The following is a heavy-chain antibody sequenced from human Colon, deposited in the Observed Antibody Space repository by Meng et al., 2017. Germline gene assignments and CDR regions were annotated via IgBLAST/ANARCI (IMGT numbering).Heavy chain of an antibody. CDR1: GFAVFTNY. D-gene: IGHD6-19*01. Sequence: EVQRVESGGGLVQPGGSLRLSCAASGFAVFTNYMSWVRQAPGKGLEWVAVLYAGGNTYYADSVKGRFTISRDNSKNTLYLQMNSLKVEDTAVYYCARDWVAVTDWGQGTLVTVSS. J-gene: IGHJ4*02. CDR2: LYAGGNT. V-gene: IGHV3-53*01. CDR3: ARDWVAVTD.